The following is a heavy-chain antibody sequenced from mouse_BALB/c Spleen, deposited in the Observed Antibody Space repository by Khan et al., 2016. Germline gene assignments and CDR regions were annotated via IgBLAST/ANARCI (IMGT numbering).Heavy chain of an antibody. D-gene: IGHD6-1*01. Sequence: VQLKESGAEFVKPGASVKLSCTASGFNIKDTYMHWVKQRPEQGLEWIGRIDPANGNTKYDPTFQGKATVTADTSSNTAYLQLSSLTSEDTAVYYCARSSYDYDAMDYWGQGTSVTVSS. CDR1: GFNIKDTY. J-gene: IGHJ4*01. V-gene: IGHV14-3*02. CDR2: IDPANGNT. CDR3: ARSSYDYDAMDY.